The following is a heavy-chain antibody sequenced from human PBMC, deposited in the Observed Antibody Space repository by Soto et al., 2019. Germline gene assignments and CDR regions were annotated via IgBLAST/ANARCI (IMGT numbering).Heavy chain of an antibody. CDR2: IYWNAEQ. CDR3: AHRLPGPSGYGV. D-gene: IGHD6-13*01. V-gene: IGHV2-5*01. J-gene: IGHJ6*02. Sequence: SGPTLVNPTQTLTLTCTYSGISLSSGVVGVGWIRQPPGEALEWLALIYWNAEQYYNPSLRNRLTITRDPSKNQVVLTLTNMDPVDTDTYYCAHRLPGPSGYGVWGQGTTVTVSS. CDR1: GISLSSGVVG.